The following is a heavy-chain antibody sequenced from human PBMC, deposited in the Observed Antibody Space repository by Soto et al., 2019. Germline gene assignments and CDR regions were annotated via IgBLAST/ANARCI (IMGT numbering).Heavy chain of an antibody. CDR1: GFTFSSYA. V-gene: IGHV3-23*01. CDR2: LSDSGGST. Sequence: GGSLRLSCAASGFTFSSYAMSWVRQAPGKGLEWVSALSDSGGSTYYADSVRGRFTISRDNSKNTLYLQMNSLSDEDTALYYCTKVTSREPAPSYGASDYWGQGTLVTVSS. D-gene: IGHD5-18*01. J-gene: IGHJ4*02. CDR3: TKVTSREPAPSYGASDY.